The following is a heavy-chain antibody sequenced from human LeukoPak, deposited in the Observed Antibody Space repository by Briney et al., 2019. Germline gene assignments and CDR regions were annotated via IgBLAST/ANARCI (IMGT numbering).Heavy chain of an antibody. Sequence: PSETLSLTCTVSGGSISGYSYYWGWIRQPPGQGLEWIGSIYYSGSTYYNPSLKSRGTISVDASKIQFSLKLRSVTAADTDVYYCARLVYYDFWSGPDYWGQGTLVTVSS. J-gene: IGHJ4*02. CDR1: GGSISGYSYY. V-gene: IGHV4-39*01. CDR3: ARLVYYDFWSGPDY. CDR2: IYYSGST. D-gene: IGHD3-3*01.